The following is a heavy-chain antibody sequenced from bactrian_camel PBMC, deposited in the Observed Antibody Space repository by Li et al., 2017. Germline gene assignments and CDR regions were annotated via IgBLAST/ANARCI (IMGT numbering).Heavy chain of an antibody. CDR3: TAPEGTPSRNFVY. D-gene: IGHD2*01. V-gene: IGHV3-2*01. J-gene: IGHJ6*01. CDR2: IYTGSGGPT. Sequence: HVQLVESGGGSVQSGGSLRLSCVASGITYSSYSMSWVRQAPGKGLEWVCSIYTGSGGPTYYVDSVKGRFTISQDKAKNTVYLQMNSLKPEDTAVYYCTAPEGTPSRNFVYWGQGTQVTVS. CDR1: GITYSSYS.